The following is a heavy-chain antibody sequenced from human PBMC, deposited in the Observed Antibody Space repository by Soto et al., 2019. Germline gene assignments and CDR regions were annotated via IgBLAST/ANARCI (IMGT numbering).Heavy chain of an antibody. V-gene: IGHV1-3*01. D-gene: IGHD6-13*01. CDR2: INAGNGNT. CDR3: ARIGDSSSWWKDYYYYGMDV. CDR1: GYTFTSYA. Sequence: ASVKVSCKASGYTFTSYAMHWVRQAPGQRLEWMGWINAGNGNTKYSQKFQGRVTITRDTSASTAYMELSSLRSEDTAVYYCARIGDSSSWWKDYYYYGMDVWGQGTTVTVSS. J-gene: IGHJ6*02.